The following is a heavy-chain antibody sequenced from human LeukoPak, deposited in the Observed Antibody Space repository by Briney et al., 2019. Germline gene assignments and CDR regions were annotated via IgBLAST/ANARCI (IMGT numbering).Heavy chain of an antibody. CDR2: INPNSGGT. CDR3: ARRHRTGTKGNSLDY. CDR1: GYTFTGYY. Sequence: ASVKVSCKASGYTFTGYYMHWVRQAPGQGLEWMGWINPNSGGTNYAQKFQGRVTMTRDTSISTAYMELSRLRSDDTAVYYCARRHRTGTKGNSLDYWGQGTLVTVSS. V-gene: IGHV1-2*02. J-gene: IGHJ4*02. D-gene: IGHD1/OR15-1a*01.